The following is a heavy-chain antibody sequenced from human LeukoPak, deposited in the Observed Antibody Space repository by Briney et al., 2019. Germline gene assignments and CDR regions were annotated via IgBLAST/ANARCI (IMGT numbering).Heavy chain of an antibody. CDR3: AREGGDWSGGFDY. V-gene: IGHV4-34*01. D-gene: IGHD3/OR15-3a*01. CDR2: INHSGST. J-gene: IGHJ4*02. Sequence: SETLSLTCAVYGGSFSGYYWSWIRQPPGKGLEWIGEINHSGSTNYNPSLKSRVTIAVDTSKNQFSLKLSSVTAADTAVYYCAREGGDWSGGFDYWGQGTLVTVSS. CDR1: GGSFSGYY.